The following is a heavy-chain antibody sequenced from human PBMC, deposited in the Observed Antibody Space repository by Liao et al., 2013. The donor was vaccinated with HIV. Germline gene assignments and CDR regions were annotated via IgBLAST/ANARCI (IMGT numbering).Heavy chain of an antibody. D-gene: IGHD3-3*01. CDR1: GGPFRSNF. J-gene: IGHJ2*01. CDR3: ARVSYDFWSGDWYFDL. V-gene: IGHV4-4*07. CDR2: IYTDGST. Sequence: QVQLRESGPGLVKPSETLSLTCTVSGGPFRSNFWSWIRQPAGKGLEWVGHIYTDGSTNANPSLGGRVTMSVDTSRNQFSLKLSSVTAADTAVYYCARVSYDFWSGDWYFDLWGRGTLVTVSS.